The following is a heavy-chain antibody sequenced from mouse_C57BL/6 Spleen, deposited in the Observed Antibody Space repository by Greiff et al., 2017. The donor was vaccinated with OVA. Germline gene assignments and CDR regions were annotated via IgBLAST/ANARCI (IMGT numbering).Heavy chain of an antibody. V-gene: IGHV5-4*01. CDR3: ARDGDGAGFAY. Sequence: EVMLVESGGGLVKPGGSLKLSCAASGFTFSSYAMSWVRQTPEKRLEWVATISDGGSYTYYPDNVKSRFTITTDNAKNNLYLKMSQLKSEDTAMYYCARDGDGAGFAYWGQGTLVTVSA. CDR2: ISDGGSYT. CDR1: GFTFSSYA. J-gene: IGHJ3*01.